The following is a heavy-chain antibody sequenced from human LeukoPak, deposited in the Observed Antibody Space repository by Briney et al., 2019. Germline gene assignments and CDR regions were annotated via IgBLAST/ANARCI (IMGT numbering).Heavy chain of an antibody. D-gene: IGHD1-26*01. J-gene: IGHJ3*02. V-gene: IGHV1-24*01. Sequence: ASVKVSCKAFGYTFTGYYMHWVRQAPGKGLEWMGGFDPEDGETIYAQKFQGRVTMTEDTSTDTAYMELSSLRSEDTAVYYCATSSGAIVGATGAFDIWGQGTMVTVSS. CDR3: ATSSGAIVGATGAFDI. CDR1: GYTFTGYY. CDR2: FDPEDGET.